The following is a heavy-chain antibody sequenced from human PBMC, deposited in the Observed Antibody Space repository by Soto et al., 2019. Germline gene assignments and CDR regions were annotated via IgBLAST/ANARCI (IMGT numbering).Heavy chain of an antibody. D-gene: IGHD5-18*01. J-gene: IGHJ2*01. CDR1: GFTFSSYA. Sequence: EVQLLESGGGLVQPGGSLRLSCAASGFTFSSYAMSWVRQAPGKGLEWVSAISGSGGSTYYADSVKGRFTIARDNSKNTLYLQMNSLRAEDTAVYYCAKIRTAMVHYFDLWGRGTLVTVSS. V-gene: IGHV3-23*01. CDR2: ISGSGGST. CDR3: AKIRTAMVHYFDL.